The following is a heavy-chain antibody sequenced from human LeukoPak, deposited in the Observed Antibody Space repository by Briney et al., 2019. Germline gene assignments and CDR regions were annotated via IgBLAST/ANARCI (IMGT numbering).Heavy chain of an antibody. V-gene: IGHV1-2*02. CDR1: GYTFTVYF. CDR2: INPNSGGT. J-gene: IGHJ4*02. Sequence: ASVRVSSEASGYTFTVYFLQWGRQAPGQGVEGMGWINPNSGGTNYAQTFQGRVTMTRDTSITTAYLELSRLRSDDTADYYCGRAEFGYYWHFLDYWGQGTLVSVS. D-gene: IGHD3-22*01. CDR3: GRAEFGYYWHFLDY.